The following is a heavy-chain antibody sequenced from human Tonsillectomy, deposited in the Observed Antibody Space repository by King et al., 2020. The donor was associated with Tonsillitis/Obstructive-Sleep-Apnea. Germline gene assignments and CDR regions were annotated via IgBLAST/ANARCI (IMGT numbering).Heavy chain of an antibody. D-gene: IGHD3-22*01. CDR2: FYYSGST. Sequence: QLQESGPGLVKPSETLSLTCTVSCGSIRTYYWSWIRQSPGKALEWIGYFYYSGSTNYNPSLKSRVTISVDTSKNQFSLKLSSVTAADTAVYYCAVPTPRLDSPYYYDTSGYPPLDYWGQGTLVTVSS. CDR3: AVPTPRLDSPYYYDTSGYPPLDY. J-gene: IGHJ4*02. CDR1: CGSIRTYY. V-gene: IGHV4-59*08.